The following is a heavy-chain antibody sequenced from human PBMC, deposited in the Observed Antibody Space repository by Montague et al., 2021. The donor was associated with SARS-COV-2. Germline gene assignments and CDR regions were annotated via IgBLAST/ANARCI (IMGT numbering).Heavy chain of an antibody. CDR2: IYHSGTT. J-gene: IGHJ3*02. Sequence: SETLSLTRTVSGFSIGSGDYWGWIRQPPGKGLEWIGSIYHSGTTYYNPXXQSRLTMSIDTSTNQFSLRLTSVTAADTAVFFCVREKAGGLRNVFDIWGQGTTVTVSS. V-gene: IGHV4-38-2*02. CDR3: VREKAGGLRNVFDI. CDR1: GFSIGSGDY.